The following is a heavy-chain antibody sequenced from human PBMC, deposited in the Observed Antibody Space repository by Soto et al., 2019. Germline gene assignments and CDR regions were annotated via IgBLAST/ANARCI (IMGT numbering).Heavy chain of an antibody. D-gene: IGHD6-13*01. V-gene: IGHV4-34*01. CDR2: INHSGST. J-gene: IGHJ4*02. CDR1: GGSFSGYY. CDR3: ERVERSSWLGNY. Sequence: QVQLQQWGAGLLKPSETLSLTCAVYGGSFSGYYWSWIRQPPGKGLEWIGEINHSGSTNYNPSLRSRVTISVDTAKNQFSLKLSSVTGADPAVYYCERVERSSWLGNYWGQGTLVTVSS.